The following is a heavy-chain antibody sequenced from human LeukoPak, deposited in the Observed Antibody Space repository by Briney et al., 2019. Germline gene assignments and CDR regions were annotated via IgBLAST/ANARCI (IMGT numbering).Heavy chain of an antibody. CDR2: IRYDGSNK. CDR3: AKDLNPHSSSWYDY. J-gene: IGHJ4*02. Sequence: GGSLRLSCAASGFTFSSYGMHWVRQAPGKGLGWVAIIRYDGSNKYYADSVKGRFTISRDNSKNTLYLQMNSLRAEDTAVYYCAKDLNPHSSSWYDYWGQGTLVTVSS. D-gene: IGHD6-13*01. CDR1: GFTFSSYG. V-gene: IGHV3-30*02.